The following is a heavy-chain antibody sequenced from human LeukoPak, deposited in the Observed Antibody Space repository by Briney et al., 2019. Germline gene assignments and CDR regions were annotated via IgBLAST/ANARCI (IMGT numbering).Heavy chain of an antibody. CDR1: GFTFSSYW. D-gene: IGHD3-3*01. J-gene: IGHJ4*02. Sequence: PGGSLRLSCAASGFTFSSYWMSWVRQAPGKGLEGVANMKQDGSEKYYVDPVKGRFTISRDNAKNSLYLQMNSLRAEDTAVYYCARDGRPDFWSGYYQAFDYWGQGTLVTVSS. CDR2: MKQDGSEK. V-gene: IGHV3-7*01. CDR3: ARDGRPDFWSGYYQAFDY.